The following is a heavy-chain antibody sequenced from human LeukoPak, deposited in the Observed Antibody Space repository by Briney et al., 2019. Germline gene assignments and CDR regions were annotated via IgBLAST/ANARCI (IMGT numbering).Heavy chain of an antibody. Sequence: SGGSLRLSCAASGFTFSNYEMNWVRQAPGKGLEWVSYISSGGHTILNADSVKGRFTISRDNTKNSLYLQMNSLRAEDTAAYYCARELETALDYWGQGTLVTVSS. CDR3: ARELETALDY. D-gene: IGHD5-24*01. J-gene: IGHJ4*02. V-gene: IGHV3-48*03. CDR1: GFTFSNYE. CDR2: ISSGGHTI.